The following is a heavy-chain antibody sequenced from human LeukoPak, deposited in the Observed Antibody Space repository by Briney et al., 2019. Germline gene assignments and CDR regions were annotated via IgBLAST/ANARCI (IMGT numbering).Heavy chain of an antibody. V-gene: IGHV3-23*01. CDR3: AKDPDPQMLVVPAASPADY. D-gene: IGHD2-2*01. CDR1: GFTFSSYA. CDR2: ISGSGGST. J-gene: IGHJ4*02. Sequence: GGSLRLSCAASGFTFSSYAISWVRQAPGKGLEWVSAISGSGGSTYYADSVKGRFTISRDNSKNTLYLQMNSLRAEDTAVYYCAKDPDPQMLVVPAASPADYWGQGTLVTVSS.